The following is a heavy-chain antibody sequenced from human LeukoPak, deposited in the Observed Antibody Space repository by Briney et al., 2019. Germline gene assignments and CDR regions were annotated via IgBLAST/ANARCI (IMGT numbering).Heavy chain of an antibody. J-gene: IGHJ6*02. V-gene: IGHV4-59*08. CDR1: GGXISRYY. CDR3: AASGYYYCMDV. CDR2: IYYSGSA. Sequence: PSETLSLTCTVSGGXISRYYCSWIRQPPGKGLEWIGYIYYSGSANYNPSLKSRVTMSVDTSKTQLSLNLTSVTAADTAVYYCAASGYYYCMDVWGQGTTVTVSS.